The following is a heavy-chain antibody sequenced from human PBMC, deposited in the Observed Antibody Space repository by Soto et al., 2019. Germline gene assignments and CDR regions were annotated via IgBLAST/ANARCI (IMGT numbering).Heavy chain of an antibody. CDR1: GFTFSSYP. V-gene: IGHV3-23*01. Sequence: PVVSLRLSCAASGFTFSSYPVSWVRQAPGKGLEWVSAISASGGTTYYADSVKGRFTISRDNSKNTLYLQMNSLGAEDTALYYYATRIVVIYWGQGTLVTVSS. CDR3: ATRIVVIY. CDR2: ISASGGTT. D-gene: IGHD2-2*01. J-gene: IGHJ4*02.